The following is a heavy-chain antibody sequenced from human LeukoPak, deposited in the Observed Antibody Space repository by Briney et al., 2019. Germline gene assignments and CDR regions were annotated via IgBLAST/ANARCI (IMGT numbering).Heavy chain of an antibody. D-gene: IGHD3-3*01. J-gene: IGHJ6*02. CDR2: IYYSGST. Sequence: SETLPLTCTVSGGSISSYYWSWIRQPPGKGLEWIGYIYYSGSTNYNPSLKGRVTISVDTSKNQFSLEMSSVTAADTAVYYCARVRPNYDFWSGYYLYYYYGMDVWGQGTTVTVSS. CDR3: ARVRPNYDFWSGYYLYYYYGMDV. CDR1: GGSISSYY. V-gene: IGHV4-59*01.